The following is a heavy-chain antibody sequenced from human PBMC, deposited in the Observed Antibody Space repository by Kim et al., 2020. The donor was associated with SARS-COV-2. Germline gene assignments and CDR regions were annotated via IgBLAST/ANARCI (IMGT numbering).Heavy chain of an antibody. CDR2: ISTSGSFT. D-gene: IGHD6-19*01. Sequence: GGSLRLSCAASGFTFSDYYMTWIRQAPGKGLEWVSYISTSGSFTNYADSVKGRFTISRDNAKNSLHLQMNSLRADDTAVYYCARDHSVAGHDYWGQGTLVTVSS. V-gene: IGHV3-11*06. CDR3: ARDHSVAGHDY. J-gene: IGHJ4*02. CDR1: GFTFSDYY.